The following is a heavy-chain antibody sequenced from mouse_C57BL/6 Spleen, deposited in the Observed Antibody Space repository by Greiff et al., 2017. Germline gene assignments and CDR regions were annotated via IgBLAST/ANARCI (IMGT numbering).Heavy chain of an antibody. J-gene: IGHJ2*01. CDR1: GYTFTDYY. CDR3: ARGRRNYFDY. Sequence: VQLQQSGPELVKPGASVKISCKASGYTFTDYYMNWVKQSHGKSLEWIGDINPNNGGTSYNQKFKGKATLTVDKSSSTAYMELRSLTSEDSAVYYCARGRRNYFDYWGQGTTLTVSS. V-gene: IGHV1-26*01. CDR2: INPNNGGT.